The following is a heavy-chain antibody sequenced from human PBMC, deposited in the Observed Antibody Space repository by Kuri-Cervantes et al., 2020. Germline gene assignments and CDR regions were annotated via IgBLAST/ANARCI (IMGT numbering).Heavy chain of an antibody. CDR2: IYHSGST. CDR1: GGSISSSNW. V-gene: IGHV4-4*02. CDR3: AKDLSIMITFGGVREDY. J-gene: IGHJ4*02. D-gene: IGHD3-16*01. Sequence: SETLSLTCAVSGGSISSSNWWSWVRQPPGKGLEWIGEIYHSGSTNYNPSPKSRVTISVDKSKNQFSLKLSSVTAADTAVYYCAKDLSIMITFGGVREDYWGQGTLVTVSS.